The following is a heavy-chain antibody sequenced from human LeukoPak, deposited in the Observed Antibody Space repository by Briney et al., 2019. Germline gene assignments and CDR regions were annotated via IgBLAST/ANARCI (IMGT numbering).Heavy chain of an antibody. CDR2: IKQDGSEK. V-gene: IGHV3-7*01. CDR3: ARDTLYYYDSSGYDY. Sequence: PAGSLRLSCAASGFTFSSYWMSWVRQAPGKGLEWVANIKQDGSEKYYVDSVKGRFTISRDNAKNSLYLQMNSLGAEDTAVYYCARDTLYYYDSSGYDYWGQGTLVTVSS. J-gene: IGHJ4*02. D-gene: IGHD3-22*01. CDR1: GFTFSSYW.